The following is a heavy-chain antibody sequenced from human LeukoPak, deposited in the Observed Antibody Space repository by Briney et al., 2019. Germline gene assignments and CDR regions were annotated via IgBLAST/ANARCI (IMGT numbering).Heavy chain of an antibody. CDR2: IKQDGSEK. D-gene: IGHD1-14*01. Sequence: GGSLRLSCEASGLTFSTYGMHWVRQAPGKGLEWVANIKQDGSEKYYVDSVKGRFTISRDNAKKSLYLQMNSLRAEDTAVYYCARRYHDAFDIWGQGTMVTVSS. CDR3: ARRYHDAFDI. CDR1: GLTFSTYG. J-gene: IGHJ3*02. V-gene: IGHV3-7*05.